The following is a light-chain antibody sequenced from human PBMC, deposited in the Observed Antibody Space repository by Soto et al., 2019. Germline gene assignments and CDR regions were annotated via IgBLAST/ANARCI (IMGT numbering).Light chain of an antibody. CDR3: SSYTSSSTLYV. J-gene: IGLJ1*01. Sequence: QSVLTQPASVSGSPGQSITISCTGTSSDVGGYNYVSWYQQHPGKALKLMIYDVSNRPSGVSNRFSGSKSGNTASLTISGLQAEDEADYYCSSYTSSSTLYVFGTGTKVTVL. CDR1: SSDVGGYNY. V-gene: IGLV2-14*01. CDR2: DVS.